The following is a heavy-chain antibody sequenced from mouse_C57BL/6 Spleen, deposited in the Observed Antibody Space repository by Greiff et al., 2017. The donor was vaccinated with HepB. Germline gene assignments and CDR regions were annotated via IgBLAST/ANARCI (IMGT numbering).Heavy chain of an antibody. CDR1: GFTFSSYG. CDR2: ISSGGSYT. CDR3: ARQGGYDDAMDY. D-gene: IGHD2-2*01. Sequence: EVMLVESGGDLVKPGGSLKLSCAASGFTFSSYGMSWVRQTPDKRLEWVATISSGGSYTYYPDSVKGRFTISRDNAKNTLYLQMSSLKSEDTAMYYCARQGGYDDAMDYWGQGTSVTVSS. J-gene: IGHJ4*01. V-gene: IGHV5-6*01.